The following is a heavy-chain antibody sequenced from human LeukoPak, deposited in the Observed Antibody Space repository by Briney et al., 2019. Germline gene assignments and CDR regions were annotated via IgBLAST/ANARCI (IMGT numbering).Heavy chain of an antibody. CDR3: ARHTRAERFGELLLSFSWFDP. V-gene: IGHV5-51*01. CDR2: IYPGASDT. Sequence: GRPLKISCQGSGYSFTSYWIGWVRQMPGKGLEWMGIIYPGASDTRYSPSFQGQVTISADKSISTAYLQWSSLKASDTAMYFCARHTRAERFGELLLSFSWFDPWGQGTLVTVSS. D-gene: IGHD3-10*01. J-gene: IGHJ5*02. CDR1: GYSFTSYW.